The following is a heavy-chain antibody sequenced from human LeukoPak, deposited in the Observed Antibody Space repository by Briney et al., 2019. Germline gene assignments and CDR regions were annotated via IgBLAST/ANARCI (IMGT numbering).Heavy chain of an antibody. V-gene: IGHV5-51*01. CDR1: GYSFSNYW. Sequence: GESLKISCEGSGYSFSNYWIGWVRQMPGKGLEWMGIIFPGDSDTRYSPSFQGQVTISADKSISTAYLQWSSLKASDTAMYYCARAFEYSSSSGLGAAFDIWGQGTMVTVSS. CDR2: IFPGDSDT. CDR3: ARAFEYSSSSGLGAAFDI. J-gene: IGHJ3*02. D-gene: IGHD6-6*01.